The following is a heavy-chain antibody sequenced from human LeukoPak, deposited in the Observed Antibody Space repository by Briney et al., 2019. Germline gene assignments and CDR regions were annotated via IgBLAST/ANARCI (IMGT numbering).Heavy chain of an antibody. J-gene: IGHJ6*02. Sequence: ASVKVSCKASGYTFTSYGISWVRQAPGQGLEWMGWISAYNGNTNYAQKLQGRVTMTTDTSTSTAYMELRSLRSDDTAVYYCATVKGQLVQYNYYGMDVWGQGTTVTVSS. D-gene: IGHD6-6*01. CDR2: ISAYNGNT. V-gene: IGHV1-18*01. CDR3: ATVKGQLVQYNYYGMDV. CDR1: GYTFTSYG.